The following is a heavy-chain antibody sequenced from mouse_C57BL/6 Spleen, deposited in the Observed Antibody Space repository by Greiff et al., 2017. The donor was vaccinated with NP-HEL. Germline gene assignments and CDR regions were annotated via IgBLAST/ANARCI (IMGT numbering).Heavy chain of an antibody. J-gene: IGHJ2*01. CDR2: ISSGSSTI. V-gene: IGHV5-17*01. Sequence: VQLKESGGGLVKPGGSLKLSCAASGFTFSDYGMHWVRQAPEKGLEWVAYISSGSSTIYYADTVKGRFTISRDNAKNTLFLQMTRLRSEDTAMYYCARGDSNYGVFDYWGQGTTLTVSS. D-gene: IGHD2-5*01. CDR3: ARGDSNYGVFDY. CDR1: GFTFSDYG.